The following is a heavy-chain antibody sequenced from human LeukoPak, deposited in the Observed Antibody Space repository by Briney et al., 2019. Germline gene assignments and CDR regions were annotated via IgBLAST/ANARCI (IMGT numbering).Heavy chain of an antibody. CDR3: ARTYYDYIWGSYLHFDY. D-gene: IGHD3-16*02. J-gene: IGHJ4*02. V-gene: IGHV4-59*01. CDR2: IYYSGST. Sequence: SETLSLTCTVSGGSISSYYWSWIRQPPGKGPEWIGYIYYSGSTNYNPSLKSRVTISVDTSKNQFSLKLSSVTAADTAVYYCARTYYDYIWGSYLHFDYWGQGTLVTVSS. CDR1: GGSISSYY.